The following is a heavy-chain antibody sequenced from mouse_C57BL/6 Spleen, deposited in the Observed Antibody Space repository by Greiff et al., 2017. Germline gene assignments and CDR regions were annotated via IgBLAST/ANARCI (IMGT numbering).Heavy chain of an antibody. CDR1: GYAFSSYW. J-gene: IGHJ4*01. V-gene: IGHV1-82*01. Sequence: HVQLQQSGPELVKPGASVKISCKASGYAFSSYWMNWVKQTPGKGLEWIGRIYPGDGDTNYNGKFKGKATLTADKSSSTAYMQLSSLTSEASAVYFCASSNDYLYYYAMDYWGQGAAVTVSS. D-gene: IGHD2-4*01. CDR3: ASSNDYLYYYAMDY. CDR2: IYPGDGDT.